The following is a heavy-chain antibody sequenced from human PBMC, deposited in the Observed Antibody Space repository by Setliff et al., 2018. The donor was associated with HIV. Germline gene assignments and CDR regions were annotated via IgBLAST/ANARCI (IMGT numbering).Heavy chain of an antibody. D-gene: IGHD2-8*02. CDR2: LSGDSNHI. Sequence: PGGSLRLSCAASGFTFSDYSMNWFRQTPGKGLEWVSSLSGDSNHIYYADSVQGRFTISRDNAKNSVYLQMNSLRAEDTAVYYCARLVVLVPGHMEYYDYWGQGSLVTVSS. V-gene: IGHV3-21*01. J-gene: IGHJ4*02. CDR3: ARLVVLVPGHMEYYDY. CDR1: GFTFSDYS.